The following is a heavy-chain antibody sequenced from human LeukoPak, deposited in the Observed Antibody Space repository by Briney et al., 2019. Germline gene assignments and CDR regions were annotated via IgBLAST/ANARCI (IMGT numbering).Heavy chain of an antibody. V-gene: IGHV4-59*11. CDR1: GGSISSHY. D-gene: IGHD2-15*01. CDR2: IYYSGST. J-gene: IGHJ3*02. Sequence: SETLSLTCTVSGGSISSHYWSWIRQPPGKGLEWIGYIYYSGSTNYNPSLKSRVTISVDTSKNQFSLKLSSVTAADTAVYYCARGVADRDDAFDIWGQGTMVTVSS. CDR3: ARGVADRDDAFDI.